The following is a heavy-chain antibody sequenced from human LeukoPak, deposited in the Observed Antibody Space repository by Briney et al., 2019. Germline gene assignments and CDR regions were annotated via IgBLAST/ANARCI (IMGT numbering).Heavy chain of an antibody. J-gene: IGHJ4*02. CDR1: GFTISSYA. CDR2: INSDASDT. Sequence: GGSLRLSCAASGFTISSYAMSWVRQAPGKGLVWISRINSDASDTNYADFVKGRFTISRDNAKNTVYLQINSLRDEDTAVYYCARICSSTDCLIPDWGQGTLVTVSS. D-gene: IGHD2-2*01. V-gene: IGHV3-74*01. CDR3: ARICSSTDCLIPD.